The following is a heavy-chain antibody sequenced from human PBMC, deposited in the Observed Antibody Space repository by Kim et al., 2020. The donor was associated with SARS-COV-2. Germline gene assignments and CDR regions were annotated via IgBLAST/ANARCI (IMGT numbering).Heavy chain of an antibody. Sequence: GGSLRLSCVASGFTVSNAWMTWVRQAPGKGLDWVGLIESKTDGGTIAYAASVQGRFTILRDDSQNTLYLQMNSLKTEDTAVYYCTTVRWGNNYDNWGQGTLVTVSS. D-gene: IGHD7-27*01. CDR3: TTVRWGNNYDN. V-gene: IGHV3-15*04. J-gene: IGHJ4*02. CDR2: IESKTDGGTI. CDR1: GFTVSNAW.